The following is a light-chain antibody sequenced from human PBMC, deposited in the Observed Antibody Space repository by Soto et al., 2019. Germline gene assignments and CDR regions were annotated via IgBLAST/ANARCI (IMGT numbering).Light chain of an antibody. Sequence: DIQMTQSPSSLSASVGDRATITCRASQRISSYLNWYQQKPGKAPKLLIYAASNLQSGVPSRFTGSGSGTDSTLTISSLQPEDFATYYCQQSFRTPLTFGGGTKVDIK. J-gene: IGKJ4*01. V-gene: IGKV1-39*01. CDR1: QRISSY. CDR2: AAS. CDR3: QQSFRTPLT.